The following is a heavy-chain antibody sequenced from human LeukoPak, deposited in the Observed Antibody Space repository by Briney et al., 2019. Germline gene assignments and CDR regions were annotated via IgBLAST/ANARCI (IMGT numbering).Heavy chain of an antibody. CDR3: ARLWEGGLRSPLYYYYYGLDA. CDR2: IKSKTDGGTT. CDR1: GFTFSNAW. D-gene: IGHD3-16*01. V-gene: IGHV3-15*01. Sequence: PGGSLRLSCAASGFTFSNAWMSWVRQAPGKGLEWVGRIKSKTDGGTTDYAAPVKGRFTISRDDSKNTLYLQMNSLKTEDTAVYYCARLWEGGLRSPLYYYYYGLDAWGKGTTVTVSS. J-gene: IGHJ6*04.